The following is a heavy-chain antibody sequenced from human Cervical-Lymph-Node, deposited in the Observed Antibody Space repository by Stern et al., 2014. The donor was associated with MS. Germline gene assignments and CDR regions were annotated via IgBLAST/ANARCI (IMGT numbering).Heavy chain of an antibody. CDR1: GFSFSDFS. Sequence: VQLVQSGGGLVKPGGSLRLSCAASGFSFSDFSMNWIRQAPGKGLEWVSYTISSGSDRLYADSVKVRFTVSRDGAKNSVYLQMNSLRAEDTAIYYCARDRIAVDGNWFDTWGQGTLVSVSS. CDR3: ARDRIAVDGNWFDT. D-gene: IGHD6-19*01. V-gene: IGHV3-11*01. J-gene: IGHJ5*02. CDR2: TISSGSDR.